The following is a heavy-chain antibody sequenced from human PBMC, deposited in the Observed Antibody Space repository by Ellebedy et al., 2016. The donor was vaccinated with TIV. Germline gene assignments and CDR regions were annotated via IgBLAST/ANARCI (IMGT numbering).Heavy chain of an antibody. CDR1: GFTFSSYG. D-gene: IGHD6-19*01. Sequence: GGSLRLXXAASGFTFSSYGMHWVRQAPGKGLEWVAVIWYDGSNKYYADSVKGRFTISRDNSKNTLYLQMNSLRAEDTAVYYCARGESGWYARDYYYYGMDVWGQGTTVTVSS. J-gene: IGHJ6*02. CDR2: IWYDGSNK. CDR3: ARGESGWYARDYYYYGMDV. V-gene: IGHV3-33*01.